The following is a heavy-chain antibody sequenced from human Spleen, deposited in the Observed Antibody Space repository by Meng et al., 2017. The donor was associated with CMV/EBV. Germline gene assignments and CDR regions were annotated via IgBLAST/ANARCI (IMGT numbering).Heavy chain of an antibody. Sequence: SETLSLTCAVSGGSVASENSYWTWIRQPPGKGLEWIGYIYYTGNNNYNPSLKSRVTISVDTSKNHFSLKLSSVTAADTARYYCARLLLGLGGRFDHWGQGTLVTVSS. CDR3: ARLLLGLGGRFDH. CDR1: GGSVASENSY. D-gene: IGHD2-15*01. V-gene: IGHV4-61*03. CDR2: IYYTGNN. J-gene: IGHJ5*02.